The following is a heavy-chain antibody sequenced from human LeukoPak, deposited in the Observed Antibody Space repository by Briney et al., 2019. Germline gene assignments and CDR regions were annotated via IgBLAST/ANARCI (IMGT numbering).Heavy chain of an antibody. V-gene: IGHV6-1*01. CDR1: GDSVSSNSAA. CDR2: TYYRSKWYN. J-gene: IGHJ3*02. D-gene: IGHD4-17*01. CDR3: AREEVYYGDFAIDAFDI. Sequence: SQTLSLTCAISGDSVSSNSAAWNWIRQSPSRGLEWLGRTYYRSKWYNDYAVSVKSRITINPDTSKNQFSLQLNSVTPGDTAVYYCAREEVYYGDFAIDAFDIWGQGTMVTVSS.